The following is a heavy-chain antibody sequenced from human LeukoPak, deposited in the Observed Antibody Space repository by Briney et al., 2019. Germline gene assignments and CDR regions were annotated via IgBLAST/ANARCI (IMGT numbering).Heavy chain of an antibody. CDR3: ARVANYGDYFDD. V-gene: IGHV4-30-4*08. J-gene: IGHJ4*02. CDR2: IYYSGST. D-gene: IGHD4-17*01. CDR1: GGSISSGDYY. Sequence: PSQTLSLTCTVSGGSISSGDYYWSWIRQPPGKGLEWIGYIYYSGSTYYNPSLKSRVTISVDTSKNQFSLKLSSVTAADTAVYYCARVANYGDYFDDWGQGTLVTVSS.